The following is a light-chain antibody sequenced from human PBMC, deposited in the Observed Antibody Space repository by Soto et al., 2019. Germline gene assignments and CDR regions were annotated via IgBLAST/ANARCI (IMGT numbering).Light chain of an antibody. CDR1: SSNIGNKP. CDR3: ATWDDSLNTEL. J-gene: IGLJ2*01. CDR2: YDD. V-gene: IGLV1-36*01. Sequence: QSVLTQPPSVSGAPRQRVTISCSGSSSNIGNKPVNWYQQLPGQAPKLLIYYDDLKPSGASDRISGSKSGTSASLTISGLQSEDEAHYYCATWDDSLNTELFGGGTKLTVL.